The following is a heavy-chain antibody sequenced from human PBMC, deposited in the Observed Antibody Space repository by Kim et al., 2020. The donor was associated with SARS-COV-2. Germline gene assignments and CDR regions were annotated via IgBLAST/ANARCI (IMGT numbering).Heavy chain of an antibody. V-gene: IGHV4-31*03. J-gene: IGHJ3*01. CDR2: VFYMGKT. CDR3: ARYCRYFYDAI. CDR1: GASIDTGTYY. Sequence: TLSLTCSVSGASIDTGTYYWSWIRQHPVKGLEWICYVFYMGKTDYNPSLKSRVIISVDTSRNQFSLRLTSVTVADTSVYYCARYCRYFYDAI. D-gene: IGHD1-26*01.